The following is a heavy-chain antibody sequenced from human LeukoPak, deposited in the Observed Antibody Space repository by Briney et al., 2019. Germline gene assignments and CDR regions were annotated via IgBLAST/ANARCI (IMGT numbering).Heavy chain of an antibody. CDR1: GGSFSGYY. CDR3: AGLPRLRYFDWFNYYYMDV. V-gene: IGHV4-34*01. CDR2: INHSGST. D-gene: IGHD3-9*01. J-gene: IGHJ6*03. Sequence: PSETLSLTCAVYGGSFSGYYWSWIRQPPGKGLEWIGEINHSGSTNYNPSLKSRVTISVDTSKNQFSLKLSSVTAADTAVYYCAGLPRLRYFDWFNYYYMDVWGKGTTVTISS.